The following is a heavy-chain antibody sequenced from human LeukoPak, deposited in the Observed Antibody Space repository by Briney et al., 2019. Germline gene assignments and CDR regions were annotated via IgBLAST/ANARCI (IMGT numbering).Heavy chain of an antibody. CDR3: VAGSTHFDY. Sequence: PGRSLRLSCAASGFTFSRYWMHWVRQAPGKGLVWVSCVKSDGTSTSYADSVKGRLTISRDNAKNTLYLQMNSLRAEDTAVYYCVAGSTHFDYWGQGILVTVSS. CDR2: VKSDGTST. V-gene: IGHV3-74*01. CDR1: GFTFSRYW. D-gene: IGHD1-1*01. J-gene: IGHJ4*02.